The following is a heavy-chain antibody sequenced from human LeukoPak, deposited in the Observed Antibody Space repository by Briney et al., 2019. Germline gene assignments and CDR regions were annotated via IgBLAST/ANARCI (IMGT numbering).Heavy chain of an antibody. V-gene: IGHV3-48*03. CDR3: ARVRWGGLYYFDY. Sequence: PGGSLRLSCAASGLTFSSYGMNWVRQAPGKGLEWVSYISSSGSTIYYADSVKGRFTISRDNAKNSLYLQMNSLRAEDTAVYYCARVRWGGLYYFDYWGQGTLVTVSS. D-gene: IGHD3-16*01. J-gene: IGHJ4*02. CDR1: GLTFSSYG. CDR2: ISSSGSTI.